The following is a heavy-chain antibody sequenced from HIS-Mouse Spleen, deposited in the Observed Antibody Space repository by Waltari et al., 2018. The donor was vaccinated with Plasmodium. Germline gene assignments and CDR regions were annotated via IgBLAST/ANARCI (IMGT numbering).Heavy chain of an antibody. J-gene: IGHJ4*02. Sequence: QVQLVQSGAEGKRPGASVKVSCKASGYTFSSYGLSRLRQAPGQGLAWMGGVSGYKGNTNYAQKVQGRVTMTPDTSTSTAYMELRSLRSDDTAVYYCARLLPWVHGHFDYWGQGTLVTVSS. D-gene: IGHD1-26*01. CDR2: VSGYKGNT. CDR1: GYTFSSYG. V-gene: IGHV1-18*01. CDR3: ARLLPWVHGHFDY.